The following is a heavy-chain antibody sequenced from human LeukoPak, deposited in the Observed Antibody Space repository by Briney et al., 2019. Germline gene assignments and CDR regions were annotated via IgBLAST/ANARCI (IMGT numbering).Heavy chain of an antibody. CDR1: GFTFSSYS. CDR3: AAGYNSGLAY. J-gene: IGHJ4*02. V-gene: IGHV3-21*01. D-gene: IGHD5-24*01. CDR2: ISSSSSYI. Sequence: GGSLRLSCAASGFTFSSYSMNWVRQAPGKGLEWVSSISSSSSYIYCAGSVKGRFTISRDNAKNSLYLQMNSLRAEDTAVYYCAAGYNSGLAYWGQGTLVTVSS.